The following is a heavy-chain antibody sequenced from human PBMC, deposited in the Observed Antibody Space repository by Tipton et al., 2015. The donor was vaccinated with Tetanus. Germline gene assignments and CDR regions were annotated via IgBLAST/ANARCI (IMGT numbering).Heavy chain of an antibody. Sequence: TLSLTCAVYGGSLSRYYWTWIRQPPGKGLEWIGEVDDSGSTNYSPSLKSRVTISLDTSKNEFSLTLSSVTAADTAVYYCARAGMVTDDRSKFDSWGQGSLVSVSS. CDR1: GGSLSRYY. D-gene: IGHD2-21*02. CDR2: VDDSGST. V-gene: IGHV4-34*01. J-gene: IGHJ4*02. CDR3: ARAGMVTDDRSKFDS.